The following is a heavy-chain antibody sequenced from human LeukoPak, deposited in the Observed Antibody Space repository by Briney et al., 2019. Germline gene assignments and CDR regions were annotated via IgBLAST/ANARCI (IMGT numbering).Heavy chain of an antibody. CDR1: GGSISSGYY. CDR3: VRGAYSSPWGY. J-gene: IGHJ4*02. CDR2: IYHSGST. D-gene: IGHD6-13*01. V-gene: IGHV4-38-2*02. Sequence: SETLSLTCTVSGGSISSGYYWGWIRQPPGKGLEWIGSIYHSGSTYYNPSLKSRVTISVDTSKNQFSLKLNSVTAADTAVYYCVRGAYSSPWGYWGQGTLVTVSS.